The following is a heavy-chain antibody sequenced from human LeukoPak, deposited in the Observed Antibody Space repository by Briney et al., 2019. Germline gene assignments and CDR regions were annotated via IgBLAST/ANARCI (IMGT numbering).Heavy chain of an antibody. CDR2: IYSGGST. CDR1: GFTVSSNY. V-gene: IGHV3-53*01. CDR3: ARSYSGHDLFDY. Sequence: PGGSLRLSCAASGFTVSSNYMSWVRQAPGKGLEWVSVIYSGGSTYYADSVKGRFTISRDNSKNTLYLQMNSLRAEDTAVYYCARSYSGHDLFDYWGQGTLVTVSS. J-gene: IGHJ4*02. D-gene: IGHD5-12*01.